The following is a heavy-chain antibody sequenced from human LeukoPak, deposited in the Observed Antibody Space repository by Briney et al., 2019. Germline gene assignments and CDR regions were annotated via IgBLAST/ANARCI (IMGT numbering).Heavy chain of an antibody. V-gene: IGHV4-4*07. D-gene: IGHD3-10*01. CDR1: GGSISSYY. Sequence: SETLSLTCTVSGGSISSYYWSWIRQPAGKGLEWIGRIYTSGSTNYNPSLKSRVTMSVDTSKNQFSLKLSSVTAADTAVYYCARVRVVRGVMGYFDYWGQGTLVTVSS. J-gene: IGHJ4*02. CDR3: ARVRVVRGVMGYFDY. CDR2: IYTSGST.